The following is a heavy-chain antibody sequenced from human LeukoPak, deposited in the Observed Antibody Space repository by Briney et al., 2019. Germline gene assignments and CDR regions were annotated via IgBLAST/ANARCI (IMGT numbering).Heavy chain of an antibody. V-gene: IGHV3-66*02. J-gene: IGHJ6*03. CDR3: ARVAYGDYFHFYYYMDV. CDR1: GFTFDDYG. CDR2: IYSGGNT. D-gene: IGHD4-17*01. Sequence: PGGSLRLSCAASGFTFDDYGMSWVRQAPGEGLEWVSIIYSGGNTYYADSVKGRFTISRDNSKNTLYLQMNSLRPEDTAVYYCARVAYGDYFHFYYYMDVWGTGTTVTVSS.